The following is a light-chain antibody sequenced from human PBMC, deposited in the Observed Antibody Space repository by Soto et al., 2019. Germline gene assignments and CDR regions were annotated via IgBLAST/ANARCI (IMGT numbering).Light chain of an antibody. CDR1: SSNIRNNY. J-gene: IGLJ1*01. CDR2: DNN. V-gene: IGLV1-51*01. CDR3: GTWDSSLSAYV. Sequence: QSVLTQPPSVSAAPRQKVTISCSGSSSNIRNNYVSWYQQLPGTAPKLLIYDNNKRPSGIPDRFSGSKSVTSATLGITGLQTGDEADYYCGTWDSSLSAYVFGTGTKVTVL.